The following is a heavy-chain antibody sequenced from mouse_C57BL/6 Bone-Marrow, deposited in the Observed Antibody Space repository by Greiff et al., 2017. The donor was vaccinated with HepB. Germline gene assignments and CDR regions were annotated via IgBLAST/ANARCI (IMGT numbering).Heavy chain of an antibody. V-gene: IGHV5-2*01. D-gene: IGHD3-2*02. J-gene: IGHJ2*01. CDR3: GGSSGLSHY. Sequence: EVKVVESGGGLVQPGESLKLSCESNEYEFPSHDMSWVRKTPEKRLELVAAINSDGGSTYYPDNMERRFIISRDNTKKTLYLQMSSLRSEDTALYYRGGSSGLSHYWGQGTTLTVSS. CDR2: INSDGGST. CDR1: EYEFPSHD.